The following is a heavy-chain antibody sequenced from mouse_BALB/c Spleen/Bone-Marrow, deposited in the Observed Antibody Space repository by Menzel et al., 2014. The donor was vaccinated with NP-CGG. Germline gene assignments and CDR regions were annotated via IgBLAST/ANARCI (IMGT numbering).Heavy chain of an antibody. Sequence: DLVKPGASVKLSCKASGYTFTSYWINWIKRRPGQGLEWIGRIAPGSGSTYYNEMFKGKATLTVDTPSSTAYIQLSSLSSDDSAVYFCAREDMGYGNYDWFAYWGQGTLVTVSA. D-gene: IGHD2-1*01. CDR3: AREDMGYGNYDWFAY. CDR1: GYTFTSYW. CDR2: IAPGSGST. V-gene: IGHV1S41*01. J-gene: IGHJ3*01.